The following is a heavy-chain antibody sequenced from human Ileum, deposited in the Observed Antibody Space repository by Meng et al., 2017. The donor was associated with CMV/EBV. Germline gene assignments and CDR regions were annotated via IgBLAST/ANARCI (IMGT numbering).Heavy chain of an antibody. D-gene: IGHD1-26*01. V-gene: IGHV1-2*06. CDR1: GYTFSGYG. J-gene: IGHJ5*02. CDR2: INPNSGGT. Sequence: ASVKVSCKASGYTFSGYGITWVRQAAGQGLEWMGRINPNSGGTNYAQKFQGRVTMTRDTSISTAYMELSSLRSDDTAVYYCARDCGRYCFDPWGQGTLVTVSS. CDR3: ARDCGRYCFDP.